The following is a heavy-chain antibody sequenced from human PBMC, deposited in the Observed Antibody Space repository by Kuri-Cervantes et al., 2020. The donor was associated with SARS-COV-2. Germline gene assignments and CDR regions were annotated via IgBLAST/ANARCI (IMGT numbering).Heavy chain of an antibody. J-gene: IGHJ6*02. D-gene: IGHD3-3*01. CDR2: ISSSSSYI. Sequence: GESLKISCAASGFTFSSYSMNWVRQAPGKGLEWVSSISSSSSYIYYAVSVKGRFTISRDNAKNSLYLQMNSLRAEDTAVYYCAVDFWSGYSLRIGGAPGYGMDVWGQGTTVTVSS. CDR3: AVDFWSGYSLRIGGAPGYGMDV. CDR1: GFTFSSYS. V-gene: IGHV3-21*01.